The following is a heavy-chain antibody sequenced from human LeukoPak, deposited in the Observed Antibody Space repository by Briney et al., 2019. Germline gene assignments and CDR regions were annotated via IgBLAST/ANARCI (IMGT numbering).Heavy chain of an antibody. CDR3: ARDRSIVLAWFDP. V-gene: IGHV1-69*04. CDR2: IIPILGIA. CDR1: GYTFTSYG. J-gene: IGHJ5*02. D-gene: IGHD2-8*01. Sequence: SVKVSCKASGYTFTSYGISWVRQAPGQGLEWMGRIIPILGIANYAQKFQGRVTITADKSTSTAYMELSSLRSEDTAVYYCARDRSIVLAWFDPWGQGTLVTVSS.